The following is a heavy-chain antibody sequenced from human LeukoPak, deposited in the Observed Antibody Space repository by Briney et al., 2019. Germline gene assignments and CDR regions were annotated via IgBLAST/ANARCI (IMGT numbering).Heavy chain of an antibody. J-gene: IGHJ5*02. V-gene: IGHV4-4*07. CDR1: GGSISSYY. Sequence: SETLSLTCTDSGGSISSYYWSWIRQPAGKGLEWIGRIYTSGSTNYNPSLKSRVTMSVDTSKNQFSLKLSSVTAADTAVYYCAREALQDPGIAVAVEWFDPWGQGTLVTVSS. CDR2: IYTSGST. D-gene: IGHD6-19*01. CDR3: AREALQDPGIAVAVEWFDP.